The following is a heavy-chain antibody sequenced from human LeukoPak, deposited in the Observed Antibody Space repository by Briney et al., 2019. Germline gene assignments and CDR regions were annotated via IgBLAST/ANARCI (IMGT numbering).Heavy chain of an antibody. D-gene: IGHD5-12*01. J-gene: IGHJ6*03. CDR1: GFTFSSYE. CDR3: AREHSGYDFPGRDYYYMDV. Sequence: GGSLRLSCAASGFTFSSYEMNWVRQAPGKGLEWVSSISSISSSYIYYADSVEGRFIISRDNARNSLYLQMNSLRAEDTAVYYCAREHSGYDFPGRDYYYMDVWGKGTTVTVSS. CDR2: ISSISSSYI. V-gene: IGHV3-21*01.